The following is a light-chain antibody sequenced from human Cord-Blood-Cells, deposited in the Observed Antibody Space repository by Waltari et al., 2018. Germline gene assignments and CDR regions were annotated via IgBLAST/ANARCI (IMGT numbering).Light chain of an antibody. V-gene: IGKV1-27*01. Sequence: DIQMTQSPSSLSASVGDRVTITCRASQGISNYLAWYQQKPGKVPKLLIYAASTLQSGVPSRFSGSGSVTDFTLTISSLQPEDVATYYCQKYNSAPPDTFGGGTKVEIK. CDR3: QKYNSAPPDT. J-gene: IGKJ4*01. CDR2: AAS. CDR1: QGISNY.